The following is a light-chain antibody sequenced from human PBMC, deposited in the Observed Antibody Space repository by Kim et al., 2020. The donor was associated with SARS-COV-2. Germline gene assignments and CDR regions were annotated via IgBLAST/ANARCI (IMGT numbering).Light chain of an antibody. Sequence: SSELTQDPAVSVALGQTGRITCQGDSLRSYYASWYQQKPGQAPVLVFYGKNNRPSGIPDRFSGSYSGNTASLTITAAQAEDEAVYYCNSRESSANHWMFGGGTQLTVL. J-gene: IGLJ3*02. CDR1: SLRSYY. CDR3: NSRESSANHWM. V-gene: IGLV3-19*01. CDR2: GKN.